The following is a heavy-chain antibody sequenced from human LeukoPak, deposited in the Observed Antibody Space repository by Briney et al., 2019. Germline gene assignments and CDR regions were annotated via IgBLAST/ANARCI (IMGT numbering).Heavy chain of an antibody. CDR1: GFLFSSSG. D-gene: IGHD6-6*01. CDR2: IHADGNSK. Sequence: GGSLRLSCAASGFLFSSSGMHWVRQAPGKGLEWVTFIHADGNSKYYADSVEGRFTVSRDSPKNTLSLQMNSLRVEDTAVYYCARSLTAREYFQHWGQGTLVTVSS. CDR3: ARSLTAREYFQH. V-gene: IGHV3-30*02. J-gene: IGHJ1*01.